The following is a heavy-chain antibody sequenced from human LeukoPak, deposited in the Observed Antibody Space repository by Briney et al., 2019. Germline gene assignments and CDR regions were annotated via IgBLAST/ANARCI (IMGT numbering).Heavy chain of an antibody. V-gene: IGHV3-23*01. J-gene: IGHJ4*02. CDR2: ISDSGGNT. CDR3: AKRGVVIRVILVGFHKEGYYFEP. CDR1: GITLSNYG. D-gene: IGHD3/OR15-3a*01. Sequence: PGGSLRLSCAVSGITLSNYGMSWVRQAPGKGLEWVAGISDSGGNTKYADSVKGRFTISRDNPKNTLYLQMNSLRAEDTAVYFCAKRGVVIRVILVGFHKEGYYFEPWGQGALVTVSS.